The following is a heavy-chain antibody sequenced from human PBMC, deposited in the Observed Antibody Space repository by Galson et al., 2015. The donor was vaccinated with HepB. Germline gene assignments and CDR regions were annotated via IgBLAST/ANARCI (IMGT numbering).Heavy chain of an antibody. J-gene: IGHJ6*03. CDR1: GFTFSNAW. D-gene: IGHD4-17*01. Sequence: SLRLSCAASGFTFSNAWMSWVRQAPGKGLEWVGHIKSKTDGGTTDYAAAVKGRFSISRDDSKNTLFLQVNSLKTEDTAVYYCTTDLDYGDYRYHYYYMDVWGKGTTVTVSS. V-gene: IGHV3-15*07. CDR3: TTDLDYGDYRYHYYYMDV. CDR2: IKSKTDGGTT.